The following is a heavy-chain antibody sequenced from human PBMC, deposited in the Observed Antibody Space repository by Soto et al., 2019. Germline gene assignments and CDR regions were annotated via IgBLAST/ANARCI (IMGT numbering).Heavy chain of an antibody. Sequence: SVKVSCKASGFTFTSSAVQWVRQARGQRLEWIGWIVVGSGNTNYAQKFQERVTITRDMSTSTAYMELSSLRSEDTAVYYCAAGTSGNEQEGYYYGMDVWGQGTTVTVAS. D-gene: IGHD5-12*01. J-gene: IGHJ6*02. V-gene: IGHV1-58*01. CDR2: IVVGSGNT. CDR3: AAGTSGNEQEGYYYGMDV. CDR1: GFTFTSSA.